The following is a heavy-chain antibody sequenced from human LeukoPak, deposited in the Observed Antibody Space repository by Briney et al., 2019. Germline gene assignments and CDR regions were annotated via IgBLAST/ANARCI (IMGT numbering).Heavy chain of an antibody. Sequence: GGSLRLSCAASGFTVSSNYMSWVRQAPGKGLEWVSAISGSGGSTYYADSVKGRFTISRDSSKNTLYLQMNSLRAEDTAVYYCAKEGSSGLDDAFDIWGQGTMVTVSS. CDR2: ISGSGGST. V-gene: IGHV3-23*01. D-gene: IGHD3-22*01. J-gene: IGHJ3*02. CDR3: AKEGSSGLDDAFDI. CDR1: GFTVSSNY.